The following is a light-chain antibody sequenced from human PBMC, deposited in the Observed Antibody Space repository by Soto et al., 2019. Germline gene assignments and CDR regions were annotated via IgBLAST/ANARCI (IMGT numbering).Light chain of an antibody. CDR1: SSDVGGYNY. CDR2: DVS. J-gene: IGLJ1*01. Sequence: QSALTQPASVSGSPGQSITISCTGTSSDVGGYNYVSWYQKHPGKAPKLMIYDVSNRPSGVSNRFSDSKSGNTASLTISGLQAEDEADYYCSSYTSSSTLVCGTGTKVTVL. V-gene: IGLV2-14*01. CDR3: SSYTSSSTLV.